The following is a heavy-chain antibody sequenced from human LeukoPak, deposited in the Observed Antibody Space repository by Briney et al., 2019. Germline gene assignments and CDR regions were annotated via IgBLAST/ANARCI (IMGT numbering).Heavy chain of an antibody. V-gene: IGHV3-23*01. Sequence: GGSLRLSCAASGFSFRSYAMSWVHQAPGKGLEWVSLITGSGGSTYYADSVKGRVTISRDNSKNTLFLQMNSLRNEDTALYYCAKVRPRGYSYGYFALFDYWGQGALVTVSA. CDR2: ITGSGGST. CDR3: AKVRPRGYSYGYFALFDY. J-gene: IGHJ4*02. CDR1: GFSFRSYA. D-gene: IGHD5-18*01.